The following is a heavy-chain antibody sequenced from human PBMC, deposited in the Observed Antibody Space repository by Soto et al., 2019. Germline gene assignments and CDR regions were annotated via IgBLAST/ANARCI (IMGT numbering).Heavy chain of an antibody. J-gene: IGHJ4*02. D-gene: IGHD6-13*01. CDR1: GLSFSDKY. V-gene: IGHV3-11*06. CDR3: TRGGSGNWSPYFDY. Sequence: GGSLRLSCEVSGLSFSDKYMSWIRQAPGKGLEWVAYISESSTSTNYAESVKGRFTISRDNAKKSLYLQMNSLRVEDTAVYYCTRGGSGNWSPYFDYWGQGILVTVSS. CDR2: ISESSTST.